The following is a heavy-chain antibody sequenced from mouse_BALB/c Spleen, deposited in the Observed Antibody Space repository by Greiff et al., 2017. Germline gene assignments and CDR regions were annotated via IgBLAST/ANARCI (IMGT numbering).Heavy chain of an antibody. V-gene: IGHV1-77*01. D-gene: IGHD2-14*01. Sequence: QVQLKQSGPELVKPGASVKMSCKASGYTFTDYVISWVKQRTGQGLEWIGEIYPGSGSTYYNEKFKGKATLTADKSSNTAYMQLSSLTSEDSAVYFCARLGYDVDYYAMDYWGQGTSVTVSS. J-gene: IGHJ4*01. CDR1: GYTFTDYV. CDR3: ARLGYDVDYYAMDY. CDR2: IYPGSGST.